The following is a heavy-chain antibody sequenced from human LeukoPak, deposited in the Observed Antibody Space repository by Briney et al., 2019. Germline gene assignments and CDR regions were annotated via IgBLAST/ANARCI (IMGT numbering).Heavy chain of an antibody. CDR3: ARIVLRFLEWLPPYYYYYYMDV. Sequence: SETLSLTCAVYGGSFSVYYWSWIRQPPGKGLEWIGEINHSGSTNYNPSLKSRVTISVDTSKNQFSLKLSSVTAADTAVYYCARIVLRFLEWLPPYYYYYYMDVWGKGTTVTVSS. J-gene: IGHJ6*03. D-gene: IGHD3-3*01. CDR2: INHSGST. V-gene: IGHV4-34*01. CDR1: GGSFSVYY.